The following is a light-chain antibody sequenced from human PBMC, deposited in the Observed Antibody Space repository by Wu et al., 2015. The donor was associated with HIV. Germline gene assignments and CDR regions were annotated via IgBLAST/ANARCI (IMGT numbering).Light chain of an antibody. J-gene: IGKJ1*01. CDR2: DAS. V-gene: IGKV3D-20*01. Sequence: EFVLTQSPATLSLSPGERATLSCGASQSVSNHYLAWYQQKPGLAPRLVIYDASSRATGIPDRFSGSGSGKDFTLTISRLEPEDFAVYYCQQYGSSPWTFGQGTKVEIK. CDR1: QSVSNHY. CDR3: QQYGSSPWT.